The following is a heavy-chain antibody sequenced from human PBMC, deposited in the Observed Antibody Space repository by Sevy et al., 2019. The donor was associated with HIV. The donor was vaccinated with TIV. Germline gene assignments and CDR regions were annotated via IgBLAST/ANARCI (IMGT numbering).Heavy chain of an antibody. J-gene: IGHJ3*02. CDR1: GFTFSSYA. V-gene: IGHV3-30-3*01. CDR2: ISYDGSNK. Sequence: GGSLRLSCAASGFTFSSYAMHWVRQAPDKGLEWVAVISYDGSNKYYADSVKGRFTISRDNSKNTLYLQMNSLRAEDTAVYYCARDYYDSSGYAFDIWGQGTMVTVSS. D-gene: IGHD3-22*01. CDR3: ARDYYDSSGYAFDI.